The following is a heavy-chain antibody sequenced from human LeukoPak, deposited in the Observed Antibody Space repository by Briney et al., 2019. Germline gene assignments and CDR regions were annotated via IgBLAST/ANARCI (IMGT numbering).Heavy chain of an antibody. Sequence: GASVKVSCKASGYTFTSYAMHWVRQAPGQRLEWMGWINAGNGNTKYSQKFQGRVTITRDMSTSTAYMELSSLRSEDTAVYYCAADLFPNYYDSSGPLDYWGQGTLVTVSS. V-gene: IGHV1-3*01. CDR3: AADLFPNYYDSSGPLDY. CDR2: INAGNGNT. D-gene: IGHD3-22*01. CDR1: GYTFTSYA. J-gene: IGHJ4*02.